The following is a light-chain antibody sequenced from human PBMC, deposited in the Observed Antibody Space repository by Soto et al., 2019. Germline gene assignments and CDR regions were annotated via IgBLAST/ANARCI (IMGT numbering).Light chain of an antibody. V-gene: IGKV3-20*01. Sequence: EIVLTQSPGTLSLSPGERATLSCRASQSVSSNNLAWYQQRPGQAPRVVICGASTRATGIPERFSGSGSGTDFTLTISRLEPEDFAVYYCQQYGRSPFTFGPGTKVDIK. CDR1: QSVSSNN. J-gene: IGKJ3*01. CDR2: GAS. CDR3: QQYGRSPFT.